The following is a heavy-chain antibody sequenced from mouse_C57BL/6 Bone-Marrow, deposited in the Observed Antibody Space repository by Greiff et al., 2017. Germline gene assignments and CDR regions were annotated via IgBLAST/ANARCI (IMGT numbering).Heavy chain of an antibody. J-gene: IGHJ1*03. D-gene: IGHD1-1*01. CDR2: IHPNSGST. CDR1: GYTFTSYW. CDR3: AIDCAIYYYLYWYFDV. V-gene: IGHV1-64*01. Sequence: QVQLQQPGAELVKPGASVKLSCKASGYTFTSYWMHWVKQRPGQGLEWIGMIHPNSGSTNYNEKFKSKATLTVDKSSSTAYMQLSSLTSEDSAVYYCAIDCAIYYYLYWYFDVWGTGTTVTVSS.